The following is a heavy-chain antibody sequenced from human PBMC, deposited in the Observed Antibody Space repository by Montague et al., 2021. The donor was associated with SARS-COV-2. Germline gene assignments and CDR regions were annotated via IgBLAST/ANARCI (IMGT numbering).Heavy chain of an antibody. V-gene: IGHV4-4*07. J-gene: IGHJ4*02. D-gene: IGHD3-10*01. Sequence: SETLSLTCSVSGDSITNHYWSWIRQPAGKGLEWIGRMHFTGKTNFSPFFSSRLTMSADTSKNQFSLKLTSVTAADTAIYSCARDRFDFGAGRRGTIDFWGQGTLVTVSS. CDR2: MHFTGKT. CDR3: ARDRFDFGAGRRGTIDF. CDR1: GDSITNHY.